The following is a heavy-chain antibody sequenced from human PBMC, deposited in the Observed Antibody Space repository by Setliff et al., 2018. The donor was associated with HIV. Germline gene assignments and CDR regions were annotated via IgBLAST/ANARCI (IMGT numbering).Heavy chain of an antibody. CDR3: AGGRYFRDISDSRFDF. D-gene: IGHD2-21*02. V-gene: IGHV4-31*03. CDR1: GGSITTDGYY. J-gene: IGHJ4*02. Sequence: PSENLSLTCSVSGGSITTDGYYWSWIRHHPGKGLEWIGYMYHTGNTYYNPSLASRLVMSLDPSKNQFSLKVNSMTAADTAMYYCAGGRYFRDISDSRFDFWGQGKLVTVSS. CDR2: MYHTGNT.